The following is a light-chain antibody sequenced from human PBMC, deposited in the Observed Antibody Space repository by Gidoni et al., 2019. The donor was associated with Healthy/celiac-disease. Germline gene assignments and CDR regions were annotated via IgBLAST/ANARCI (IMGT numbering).Light chain of an antibody. CDR2: DAS. J-gene: IGKJ1*01. Sequence: EIVLTQSPATLSLSPGERATLSCRASQSVSSYLAWYQQKPGQAPRLLISDASNRATGIPARFSGSGSGTDFTLTISSLEPEDFAVYYCQQRSNWPPETFXXXTKVEIK. CDR1: QSVSSY. V-gene: IGKV3-11*01. CDR3: QQRSNWPPET.